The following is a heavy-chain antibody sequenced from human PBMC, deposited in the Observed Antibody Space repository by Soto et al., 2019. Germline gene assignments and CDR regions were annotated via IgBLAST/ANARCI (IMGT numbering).Heavy chain of an antibody. D-gene: IGHD3-3*01. J-gene: IGHJ6*03. V-gene: IGHV4-59*01. CDR2: IYYSGST. Sequence: PSETLSLTCTVSGGSISSYYWSWIRQPPGKGLEWIGYIYYSGSTNYNPSLKSRVTIPVDTSKNQFSLKLSSVTAADTAVYYCARGTDYDFWSGYSPVGTDYYYYYMDVWGKGTTVTVSS. CDR3: ARGTDYDFWSGYSPVGTDYYYYYMDV. CDR1: GGSISSYY.